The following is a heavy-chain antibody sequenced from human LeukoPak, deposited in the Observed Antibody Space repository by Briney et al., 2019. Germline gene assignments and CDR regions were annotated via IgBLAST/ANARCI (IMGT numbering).Heavy chain of an antibody. D-gene: IGHD3-22*01. CDR1: DFAFSNYA. J-gene: IGHJ4*02. Sequence: GGSLRLSCETSDFAFSNYAMSWVRQAPGRGLEWVSGINYGDGVTYYADSVKGRFTISRDNSKNTLFLQMNSLRAGDTAVYYCVKLTQSYCDSRSDYWGQGTLVTVSS. CDR2: INYGDGVT. V-gene: IGHV3-23*01. CDR3: VKLTQSYCDSRSDY.